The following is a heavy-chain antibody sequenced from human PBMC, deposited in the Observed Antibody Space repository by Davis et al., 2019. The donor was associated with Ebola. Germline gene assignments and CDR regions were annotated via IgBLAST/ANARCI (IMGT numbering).Heavy chain of an antibody. J-gene: IGHJ4*02. CDR3: ARPQTISSHPDYFHF. V-gene: IGHV4-39*02. D-gene: IGHD4/OR15-4a*01. CDR1: GDSISSNNYY. CDR2: ISSSGNA. Sequence: MPSETLSLTCTVSGDSISSNNYYWAWIRQPPGKGLEWIGSISSSGNAHYNSSLKSRVTISVDTSKNHISLRVASVTAADTAVYYCARPQTISSHPDYFHFWGPGTLVTVSS.